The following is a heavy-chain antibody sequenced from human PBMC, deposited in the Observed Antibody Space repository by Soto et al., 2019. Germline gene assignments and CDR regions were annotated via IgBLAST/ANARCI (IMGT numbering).Heavy chain of an antibody. CDR2: ISAYNGNT. CDR1: GYTFTSYG. Sequence: QVQLVQSGAEVKKPVASVKVSCKASGYTFTSYGISWVRQAPGQGLEWMGWISAYNGNTNYAQKLQGRVTMATDTSTSTAYMELRSLRADDTAVYYCARDERAAANYYYYYCMDVWGQGTTVTVSS. CDR3: ARDERAAANYYYYYCMDV. V-gene: IGHV1-18*01. J-gene: IGHJ6*02. D-gene: IGHD6-13*01.